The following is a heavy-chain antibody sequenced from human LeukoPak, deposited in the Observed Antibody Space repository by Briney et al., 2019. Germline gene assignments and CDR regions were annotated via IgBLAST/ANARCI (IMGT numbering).Heavy chain of an antibody. V-gene: IGHV3-74*01. CDR1: GFTFSTYC. J-gene: IGHJ4*02. CDR2: ICPDGTVT. CDR3: VRDFRSADY. Sequence: GGSLRLSCAASGFTFSTYCMDWVRQAPGKGPMWVSRICPDGTVTNYADSVKARFIISRDNARNTVYLQMNSLRVEDTAVYYCVRDFRSADYWGQGTLVTVSS.